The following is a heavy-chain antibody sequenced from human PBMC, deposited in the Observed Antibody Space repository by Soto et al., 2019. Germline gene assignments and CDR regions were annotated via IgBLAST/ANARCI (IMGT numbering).Heavy chain of an antibody. Sequence: EVQLVESGGGLVQPGGSLRLSCAASGFTFSSYALHWVRQAPGEGLEYVSTISGNGGSTYYAYSVKGRFTISRDNSKNTLYLQMGSLRAEDMGVYFCAREVVAATYDYWGQGTLVTVSS. CDR2: ISGNGGST. CDR1: GFTFSSYA. V-gene: IGHV3-64*01. J-gene: IGHJ4*02. CDR3: AREVVAATYDY. D-gene: IGHD2-15*01.